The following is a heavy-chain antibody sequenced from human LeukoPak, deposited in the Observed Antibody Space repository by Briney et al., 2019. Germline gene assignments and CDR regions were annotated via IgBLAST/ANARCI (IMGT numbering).Heavy chain of an antibody. CDR1: GGSFSGYY. Sequence: PSETLSLTCAVYGGSFSGYYWSWIRQPPGKGLEWIGEINHSGSTNYNPTLKSRVTISVDTSKNQFSLKLSSVTAADTAVYYCARRAEDRSSTSCYTTNWFDPWGQGTLVTVSS. CDR3: ARRAEDRSSTSCYTTNWFDP. CDR2: INHSGST. D-gene: IGHD2-2*02. V-gene: IGHV4-34*01. J-gene: IGHJ5*02.